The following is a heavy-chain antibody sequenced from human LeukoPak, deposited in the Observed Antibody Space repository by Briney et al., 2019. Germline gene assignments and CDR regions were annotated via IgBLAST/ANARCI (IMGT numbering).Heavy chain of an antibody. CDR2: IHYSGST. V-gene: IGHV4-59*08. CDR1: GGTISSYY. J-gene: IGHJ4*02. Sequence: PSETLSLTCTGSGGTISSYYWNWIRQPPGKGLEWIGYIHYSGSTKYNPSLKSRVTISVDTSSNQFSLKLSSLTAADTAVYYCARWYSSGWAFDYWGQGTLVTVSS. D-gene: IGHD6-19*01. CDR3: ARWYSSGWAFDY.